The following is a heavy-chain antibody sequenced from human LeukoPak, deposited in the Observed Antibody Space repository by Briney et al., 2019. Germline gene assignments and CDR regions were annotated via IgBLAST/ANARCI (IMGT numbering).Heavy chain of an antibody. CDR3: AKDLHYGSADY. J-gene: IGHJ4*02. V-gene: IGHV3-21*01. D-gene: IGHD3-10*01. CDR1: GFTFSSYG. Sequence: PGGSLRLSCAASGFTFSSYGMSWVRQAPGKGLEWVSSITSRSSFIYYGDSVKGRFTMSRDNAKNSLYLQMNSLRVEDTAVYYCAKDLHYGSADYWGQGTLVTVSS. CDR2: ITSRSSFI.